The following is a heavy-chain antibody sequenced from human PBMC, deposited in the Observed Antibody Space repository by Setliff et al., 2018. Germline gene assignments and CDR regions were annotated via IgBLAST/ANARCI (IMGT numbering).Heavy chain of an antibody. D-gene: IGHD3-10*01. CDR1: GYTFTGYY. CDR3: ARGTLWFGEPYYGMDV. J-gene: IGHJ6*02. CDR2: INPNSGGT. Sequence: ASVKVSCKASGYTFTGYYMHWVRQAPGHGREWMGWINPNSGGTNYAQKFQGWVTMTRDTSISTAYMELSRLRSDETAVYYCARGTLWFGEPYYGMDVWGQGTTVTVSS. V-gene: IGHV1-2*04.